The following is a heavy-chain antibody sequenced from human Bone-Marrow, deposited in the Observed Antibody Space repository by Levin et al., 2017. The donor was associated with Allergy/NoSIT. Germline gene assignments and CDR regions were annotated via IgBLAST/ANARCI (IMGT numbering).Heavy chain of an antibody. D-gene: IGHD2-2*01. CDR3: ARSCSTSSCSRADL. J-gene: IGHJ4*02. V-gene: IGHV1-69*04. CDR2: IIPNLGMT. Sequence: AASVKVSCKASGGTFSSDALSWVRQAPGQGLEWMGRIIPNLGMTNYAQKFQGRVTITADKSATTSYMELNSLRSEDTAVFYCARSCSTSSCSRADLWGQGALVTVSS. CDR1: GGTFSSDA.